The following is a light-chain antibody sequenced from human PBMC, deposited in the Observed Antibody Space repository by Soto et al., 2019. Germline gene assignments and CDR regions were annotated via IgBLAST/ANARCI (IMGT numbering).Light chain of an antibody. J-gene: IGKJ1*01. CDR1: QNIDDY. CDR3: QHYNSYSEA. Sequence: DIQMTQSPSSVSASVGDRVTITCRASQNIDDYLAWYQQKPGKAPKLLIYKASTLKSGVPSRFSGSGSGTEFTLTISSLQPDDFATYYCQHYNSYSEAFGQGTKVDIK. CDR2: KAS. V-gene: IGKV1-5*03.